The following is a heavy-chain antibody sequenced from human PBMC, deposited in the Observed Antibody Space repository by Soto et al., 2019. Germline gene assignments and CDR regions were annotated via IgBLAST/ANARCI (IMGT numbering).Heavy chain of an antibody. V-gene: IGHV3-23*01. CDR3: ARGSCGGGGCYGMDV. Sequence: EVQLLESGGGLAQPGGSLRLSCAASGFTFASYAMKWVRQAPGRGLEWVSVISGSGVTTYYADSVKGRFTVSRDNSKSILYLQMDSLRAEDTAIYYCARGSCGGGGCYGMDVWGQGTTVTVSS. CDR2: ISGSGVTT. D-gene: IGHD2-15*01. CDR1: GFTFASYA. J-gene: IGHJ6*02.